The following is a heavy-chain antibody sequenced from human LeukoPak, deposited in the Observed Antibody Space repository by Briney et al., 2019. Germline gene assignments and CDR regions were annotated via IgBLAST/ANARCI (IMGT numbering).Heavy chain of an antibody. CDR2: VSGTGGST. CDR1: GFTFSSYA. Sequence: GGSLRLSCTASGFTFSSYAMSWVRQAPGKGLEWVSAVSGTGGSTYYADSVKGRFTISRDNSKNTLYLQMNSLSTEDTAVYYCAKESTLCSSTSCYTGVDYWGQGTLVTVSS. V-gene: IGHV3-23*01. J-gene: IGHJ4*02. CDR3: AKESTLCSSTSCYTGVDY. D-gene: IGHD2-2*02.